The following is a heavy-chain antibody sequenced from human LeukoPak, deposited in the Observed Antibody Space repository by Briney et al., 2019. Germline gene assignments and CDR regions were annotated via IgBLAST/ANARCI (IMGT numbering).Heavy chain of an antibody. D-gene: IGHD3-10*01. CDR2: IYYSGST. V-gene: IGHV4-39*07. Sequence: SSETLSLTCTVSGGSISSSSYYWGWIRQPPGKGLEWIGSIYYSGSTYYNPSLKSRVTISVDTSKNQFSLKLSSVTAADTAVYYCAREEGDYYGSGSYLGYWGQGTLVTVSS. CDR3: AREEGDYYGSGSYLGY. CDR1: GGSISSSSYY. J-gene: IGHJ4*02.